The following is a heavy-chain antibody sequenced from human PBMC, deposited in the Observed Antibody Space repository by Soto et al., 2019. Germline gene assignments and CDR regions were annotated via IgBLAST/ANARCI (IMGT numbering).Heavy chain of an antibody. J-gene: IGHJ4*02. Sequence: VQLVESGGGLVEPGGSLRLSCVASELSFTNAWMSWVRQAPGKGLDWVGLIKSETDGGTTEYAAPVKGRFTISRDDSKNTLYLQMNSLKTEDTGVYYCTTGSYDVLTGRDYWGQGTLVTVSS. CDR2: IKSETDGGTT. CDR3: TTGSYDVLTGRDY. D-gene: IGHD3-9*01. V-gene: IGHV3-15*01. CDR1: ELSFTNAW.